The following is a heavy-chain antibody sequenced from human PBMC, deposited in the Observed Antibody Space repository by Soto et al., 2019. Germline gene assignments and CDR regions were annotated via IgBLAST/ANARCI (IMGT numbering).Heavy chain of an antibody. D-gene: IGHD2-21*01. CDR3: ARELAEVRGLKLRSDAFDI. CDR1: GFTFSSYE. V-gene: IGHV3-48*03. Sequence: PGGSLRLSCAASGFTFSSYEMNWFRQAPGKGLEWVSYISSSGSTIYYADSVKGRFTLSRDNAKHSLYLQMNSLRAEDTAVYYCARELAEVRGLKLRSDAFDIWRQGTMVTVSS. J-gene: IGHJ3*02. CDR2: ISSSGSTI.